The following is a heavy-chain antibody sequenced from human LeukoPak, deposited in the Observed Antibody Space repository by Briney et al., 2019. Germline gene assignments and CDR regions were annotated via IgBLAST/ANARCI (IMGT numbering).Heavy chain of an antibody. V-gene: IGHV4-4*07. Sequence: SETLSLTCTVSGGSLSTYYWSWIRQPAGKGLEWIGRIYTSGSTNYNPSLKSRVTMSVDTSKNQFSLKLSSVTAADTAVYYCARGIPGSVLDDAFDIWGRGTMVTVSS. CDR2: IYTSGST. CDR3: ARGIPGSVLDDAFDI. D-gene: IGHD2-15*01. J-gene: IGHJ3*02. CDR1: GGSLSTYY.